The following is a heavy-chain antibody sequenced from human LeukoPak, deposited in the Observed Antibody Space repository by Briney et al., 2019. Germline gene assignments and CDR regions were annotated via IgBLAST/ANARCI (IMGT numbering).Heavy chain of an antibody. V-gene: IGHV3-23*01. CDR1: GFTFSTYA. CDR2: ISGSGGST. Sequence: GGSLRLSCAASGFTFSTYAMNWVRQAPGKGLEWVSGISGSGGSTYYADSVKGRFTMSRDNSKNTLYLQMNSLRAEDTAVYYCARGYCNGGSCYVANDYWGQGTLVTVSS. D-gene: IGHD2-15*01. CDR3: ARGYCNGGSCYVANDY. J-gene: IGHJ4*02.